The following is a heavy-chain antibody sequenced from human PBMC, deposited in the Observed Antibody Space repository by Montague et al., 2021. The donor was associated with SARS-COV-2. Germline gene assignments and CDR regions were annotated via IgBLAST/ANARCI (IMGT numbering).Heavy chain of an antibody. V-gene: IGHV3-7*01. Sequence: SLRLSCAASGFTFSSYWMSWVRQAPGKGLEWVANIKQDGSEKYYVDPVKGRFTISRDNAKNSLYLQMNSLRAEDTAVYYCARDSFWSGYYTDYYGMDVWGQGTTVTVSS. CDR3: ARDSFWSGYYTDYYGMDV. CDR2: IKQDGSEK. CDR1: GFTFSSYW. J-gene: IGHJ6*02. D-gene: IGHD3-3*01.